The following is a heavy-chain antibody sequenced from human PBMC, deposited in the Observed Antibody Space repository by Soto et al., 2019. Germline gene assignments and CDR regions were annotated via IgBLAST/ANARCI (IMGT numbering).Heavy chain of an antibody. V-gene: IGHV4-59*01. Sequence: SETLSLTCTVSGGSISSYYWSWIRQPPGKGLEWIGYIYYSGSTNYNPSLKSRVTISVDTSKNQFSLKLSSVTAADTAVYYCARVRYCDFWSGYYYPDYYYYDMDVWGKGTTVTVSS. D-gene: IGHD3-3*01. J-gene: IGHJ6*03. CDR2: IYYSGST. CDR1: GGSISSYY. CDR3: ARVRYCDFWSGYYYPDYYYYDMDV.